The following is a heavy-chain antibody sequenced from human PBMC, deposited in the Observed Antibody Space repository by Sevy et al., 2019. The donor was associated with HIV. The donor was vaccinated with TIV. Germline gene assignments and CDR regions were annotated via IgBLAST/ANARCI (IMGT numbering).Heavy chain of an antibody. V-gene: IGHV3-48*03. CDR2: ISRSGATM. CDR3: ARGPGYDDSGSWFDP. Sequence: GGYLRLSCAASGFTLTNYEMIWVRQAPGKGLEWVASISRSGATMYSADSVKGRFTISRDNVNKSVYLQMNSLRVEDTGVYFCARGPGYDDSGSWFDPWGQGTLVTVSS. D-gene: IGHD3-9*01. CDR1: GFTLTNYE. J-gene: IGHJ5*02.